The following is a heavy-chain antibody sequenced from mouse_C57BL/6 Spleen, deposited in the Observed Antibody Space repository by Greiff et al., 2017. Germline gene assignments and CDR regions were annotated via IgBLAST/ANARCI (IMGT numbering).Heavy chain of an antibody. D-gene: IGHD4-1*01. V-gene: IGHV1-82*01. CDR2: IYPGDGVT. Sequence: QVQLQQSGPELLKPGASVKISCKASGYAFSSSWMNWVKQRPGKGLEWIGRIYPGDGVTNYNGKFKGKATLTADKSSSTAYMQLSSLTSEDSAVYFCGRRNWDVGYFDDWGQGTTLTVAS. CDR1: GYAFSSSW. J-gene: IGHJ2*01. CDR3: GRRNWDVGYFDD.